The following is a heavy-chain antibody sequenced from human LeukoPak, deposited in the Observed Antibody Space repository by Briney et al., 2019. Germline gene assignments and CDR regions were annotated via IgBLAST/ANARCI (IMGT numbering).Heavy chain of an antibody. D-gene: IGHD6-19*01. CDR3: ARAIAVAGTWVTEDY. CDR2: IYNSAST. CDR1: GGSISSFY. J-gene: IGHJ4*02. Sequence: SETLSLTCTLSGGSISSFYWSWLRQPPGEGVEWVVYIYNSASTNYNPSLKSRVTTSADTSKNQFSLQLSSVTAADTAVYYCARAIAVAGTWVTEDYWGQGTLVTVSS. V-gene: IGHV4-59*08.